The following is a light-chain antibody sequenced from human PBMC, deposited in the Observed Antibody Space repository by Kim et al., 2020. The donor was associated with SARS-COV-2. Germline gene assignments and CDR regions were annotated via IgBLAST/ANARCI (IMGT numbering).Light chain of an antibody. Sequence: EIVMTQSPATLSVSPGERATLSCRASQSVSSNLAWYQQKPGQAPRLLIYGASTRATGVPARFGGSGSGTEFTLTISSLQSEDFAVYYCQQYTTWRGAFGQGTRVEIK. V-gene: IGKV3-15*01. CDR2: GAS. CDR3: QQYTTWRGA. J-gene: IGKJ1*01. CDR1: QSVSSN.